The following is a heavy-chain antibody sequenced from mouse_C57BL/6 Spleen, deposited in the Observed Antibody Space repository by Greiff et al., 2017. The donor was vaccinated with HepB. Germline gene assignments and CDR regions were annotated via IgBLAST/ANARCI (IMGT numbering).Heavy chain of an antibody. CDR3: ARITTVVSYYFDY. V-gene: IGHV2-9-1*01. D-gene: IGHD1-1*01. CDR2: IWTGGGT. J-gene: IGHJ2*01. CDR1: GFSLTSYA. Sequence: VQLQQSGPGLVAPSQSLSITCTVSGFSLTSYAISWVRQPPGKGLEWLGVIWTGGGTNYNSALKSRLSISKDNSKSQVFLKMNSLQTDDTARYYCARITTVVSYYFDYWGQGITLTVSS.